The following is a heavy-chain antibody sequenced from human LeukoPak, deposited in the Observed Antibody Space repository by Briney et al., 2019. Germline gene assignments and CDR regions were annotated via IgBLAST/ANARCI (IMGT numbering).Heavy chain of an antibody. V-gene: IGHV4-59*01. CDR2: IYYSGST. D-gene: IGHD6-13*01. CDR1: GGSISSYY. CDR3: ARAGAAAAYNWFDP. J-gene: IGHJ5*02. Sequence: SETLSLTCTVSGGSISSYYGSWIRQPPGKGLEWIGYIYYSGSTNYNPSLKSRVTISVDTSKNQFSLKLSSVTAADTAVYYCARAGAAAAYNWFDPWGQGTLVTVSS.